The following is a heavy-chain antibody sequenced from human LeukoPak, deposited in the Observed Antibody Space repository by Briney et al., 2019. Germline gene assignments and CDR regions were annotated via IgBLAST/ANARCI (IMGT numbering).Heavy chain of an antibody. Sequence: GGSLRLSCAASGFTFSNAWMSWVRQAPGKGLEWVGRIKSKTDGGTTDYAAPVKGRFTISRDDSKNTLYLQMNSLKTEDTAVYYCTTEGWIVPAAIFDYWGQGTLVTVPS. V-gene: IGHV3-15*01. J-gene: IGHJ4*02. CDR1: GFTFSNAW. D-gene: IGHD2-2*01. CDR3: TTEGWIVPAAIFDY. CDR2: IKSKTDGGTT.